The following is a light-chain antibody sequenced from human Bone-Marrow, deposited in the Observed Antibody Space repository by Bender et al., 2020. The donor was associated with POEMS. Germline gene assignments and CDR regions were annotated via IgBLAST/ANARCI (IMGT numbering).Light chain of an antibody. V-gene: IGLV2-14*03. J-gene: IGLJ2*01. CDR2: DVS. CDR3: SSYPSSTAPVV. CDR1: SSDIGGYNY. Sequence: HSALTQPASVSGSPGQSITISCTGTSSDIGGYNYVSWYQQHQGKAPKLMIYDVSDRPSGISNRFSGSWSGNTASLTISGLQAEDEAHYYCSSYPSSTAPVVFGGGTKLTVL.